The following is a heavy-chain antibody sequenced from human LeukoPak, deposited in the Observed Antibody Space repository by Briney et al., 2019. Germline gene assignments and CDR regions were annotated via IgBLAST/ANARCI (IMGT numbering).Heavy chain of an antibody. CDR2: ISYDGSNK. CDR3: ARELYGSGSYSLDY. CDR1: GFTFSSYA. D-gene: IGHD3-10*01. V-gene: IGHV3-30*04. Sequence: GGSLRLSCAASGFTFSSYAMHWVRQAPGKGLEWVAVISYDGSNKYYADSVKGRFTISRDNSKNTLYLQMNSLRAEDTAVHYCARELYGSGSYSLDYWGQGTLVTVSS. J-gene: IGHJ4*02.